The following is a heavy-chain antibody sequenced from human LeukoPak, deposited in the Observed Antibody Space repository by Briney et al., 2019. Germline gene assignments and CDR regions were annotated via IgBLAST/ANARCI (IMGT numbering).Heavy chain of an antibody. CDR3: AGCGGAAATLNFDP. CDR1: GFTFSSYS. J-gene: IGHJ5*02. V-gene: IGHV3-21*01. Sequence: GGSLRLSCAASGFTFSSYSMNWVRQAPGKGLEWVSSISSSSSYIYYADSVKGRFTISRDNAKNSLYLQMNSLRAEDTAVYYCAGCGGAAATLNFDPWGQGTLVTVSS. CDR2: ISSSSSYI. D-gene: IGHD3-10*01.